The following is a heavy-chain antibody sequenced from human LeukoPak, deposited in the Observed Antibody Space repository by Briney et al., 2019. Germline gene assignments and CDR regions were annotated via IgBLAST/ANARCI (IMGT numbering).Heavy chain of an antibody. J-gene: IGHJ4*02. CDR2: IIPIFGTA. D-gene: IGHD3-22*01. V-gene: IGHV1-69*06. CDR1: GCTFSSYA. CDR3: ARHYYDSSGYYDY. Sequence: RASVKVSCKASGCTFSSYAISWVRQATGQGLEWMGGIIPIFGTANYAQKFQGRVTITADKSTSTAYMELSSLRSEDTAVYYCARHYYDSSGYYDYWGQGTLVTVSS.